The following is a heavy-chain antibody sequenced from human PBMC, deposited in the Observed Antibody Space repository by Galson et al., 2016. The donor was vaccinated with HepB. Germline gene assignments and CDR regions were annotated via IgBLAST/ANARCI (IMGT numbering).Heavy chain of an antibody. Sequence: SLRLSCAASGFTFSGYSMNWVRQAPGKGLEWVSSISSSSTYIYYADSVKGLFTISRDNAKNSLSLQMNSLRADDTAVYYCVFGATGAFDFWGQGTMVTVSS. D-gene: IGHD1-26*01. J-gene: IGHJ3*01. CDR3: VFGATGAFDF. CDR1: GFTFSGYS. V-gene: IGHV3-21*01. CDR2: ISSSSTYI.